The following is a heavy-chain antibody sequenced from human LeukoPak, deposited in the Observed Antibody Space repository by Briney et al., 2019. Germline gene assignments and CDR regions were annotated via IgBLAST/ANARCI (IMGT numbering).Heavy chain of an antibody. CDR2: ISSSSSYI. J-gene: IGHJ4*02. Sequence: KPGGSLRLSCAASGFTFSSYSMNWVRQAPGKGLELVSSISSSSSYIYYADSVKGRFTISRDNAKNSLYLQMNSLRAEDTAVYYCANSKDSGIAVAGASVDFWGQGTLVTVSS. D-gene: IGHD6-19*01. CDR1: GFTFSSYS. V-gene: IGHV3-21*01. CDR3: ANSKDSGIAVAGASVDF.